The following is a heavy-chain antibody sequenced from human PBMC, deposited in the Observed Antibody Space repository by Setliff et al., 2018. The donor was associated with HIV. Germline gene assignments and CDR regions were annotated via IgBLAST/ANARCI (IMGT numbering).Heavy chain of an antibody. CDR1: GGSISSYY. V-gene: IGHV4-59*08. CDR3: ARAGSGVVGSRPFDY. CDR2: IYYSGST. Sequence: SETLSLTCTVSGGSISSYYWSWIRQPPGTGLEWIGYIYYSGSTNYNPSLKSRVTISVDTSKNQFSLKLSSVTAADTAVYYCARAGSGVVGSRPFDYWGQGTLVTVSS. J-gene: IGHJ4*02. D-gene: IGHD3-3*01.